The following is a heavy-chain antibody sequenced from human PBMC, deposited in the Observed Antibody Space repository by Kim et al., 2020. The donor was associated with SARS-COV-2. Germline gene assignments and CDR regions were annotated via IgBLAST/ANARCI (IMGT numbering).Heavy chain of an antibody. V-gene: IGHV3-30*18. CDR3: AKDSNNLAAAGDY. D-gene: IGHD6-13*01. Sequence: GGSLRLSCAASGFTFSSYGMHWVRQAPGKGLEWVAVISYDGSNKYYADSVKGRFTISRDNSKNTLYLQMNSLRAEDTAVYYCAKDSNNLAAAGDYWGQGTLVTVSA. J-gene: IGHJ4*02. CDR2: ISYDGSNK. CDR1: GFTFSSYG.